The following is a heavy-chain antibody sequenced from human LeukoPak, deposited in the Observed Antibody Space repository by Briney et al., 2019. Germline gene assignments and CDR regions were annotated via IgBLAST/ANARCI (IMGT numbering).Heavy chain of an antibody. V-gene: IGHV3-30*18. J-gene: IGHJ4*02. CDR1: GFTFRDYA. D-gene: IGHD3-3*01. CDR2: ISYDGTNK. Sequence: GGSLRLSCAASGFTFRDYAMHWVHQAPGKGLEWVSSISYDGTNKYYGDSMKGRLIISRDNSQNTVFLQMLSLKAEDTAVYYCAKSIATIPGPSDYWGQGALVTVSS. CDR3: AKSIATIPGPSDY.